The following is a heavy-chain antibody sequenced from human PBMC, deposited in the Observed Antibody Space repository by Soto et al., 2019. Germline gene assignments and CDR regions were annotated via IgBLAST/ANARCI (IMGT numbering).Heavy chain of an antibody. CDR2: ISDSGRSI. V-gene: IGHV3-48*02. Sequence: PGGSLRLSCAASGFTFNSYSMNWVRQAPGKGLGWVSYISDSGRSIYYADSVSGRFTISRDNAKNSLYLQMNSLRDEDTAVYYCTRAFGSGWYRAPDYWGQGTLVTVSS. CDR1: GFTFNSYS. J-gene: IGHJ4*02. CDR3: TRAFGSGWYRAPDY. D-gene: IGHD6-19*01.